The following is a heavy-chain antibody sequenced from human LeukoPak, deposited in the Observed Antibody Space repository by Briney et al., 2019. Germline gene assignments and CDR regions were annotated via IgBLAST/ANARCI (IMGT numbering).Heavy chain of an antibody. CDR3: ARGRTSVTTLRYFDY. V-gene: IGHV1-18*01. CDR1: GYTFSTYG. Sequence: ASVKVSCKASGYTFSTYGINWVRQAPGQGLEWMGWISTYDGKTNYAQNPQGRVTMTTDTSTGTAYLELRSLRSDDTAMYYCARGRTSVTTLRYFDYWGQGTLVTVSS. CDR2: ISTYDGKT. J-gene: IGHJ4*02. D-gene: IGHD4-17*01.